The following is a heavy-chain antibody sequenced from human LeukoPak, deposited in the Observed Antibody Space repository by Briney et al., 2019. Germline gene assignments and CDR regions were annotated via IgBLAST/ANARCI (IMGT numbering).Heavy chain of an antibody. D-gene: IGHD6-19*01. Sequence: SETLSLTCTVSGDSISSSSYYWGWIRQPPGKGLEWIGSIYYSGTTYYNPSLKSRVTISVDTSKNQFSLKVSSVTAADTAVYYCARHKGSSAWPALGYWGQGTLVTVSS. CDR2: IYYSGTT. J-gene: IGHJ4*02. CDR1: GDSISSSSYY. CDR3: ARHKGSSAWPALGY. V-gene: IGHV4-39*01.